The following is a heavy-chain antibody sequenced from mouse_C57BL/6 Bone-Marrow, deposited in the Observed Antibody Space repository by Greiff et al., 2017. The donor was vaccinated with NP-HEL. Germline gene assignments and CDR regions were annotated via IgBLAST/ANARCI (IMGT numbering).Heavy chain of an antibody. CDR3: ARDGSSYGNYAMDY. CDR2: INPNNGGT. J-gene: IGHJ4*01. CDR1: GYTFTDYN. D-gene: IGHD1-1*01. V-gene: IGHV1-18*01. Sequence: VQLQQSGPELVKPGASVKIPCKASGYTFTDYNMDWVKQGHGKSLEWIGDINPNNGGTIYNQKFKGKATLTVDKSSSTAYMELRSLTSEDTAVYYCARDGSSYGNYAMDYWGQGTSVTVSS.